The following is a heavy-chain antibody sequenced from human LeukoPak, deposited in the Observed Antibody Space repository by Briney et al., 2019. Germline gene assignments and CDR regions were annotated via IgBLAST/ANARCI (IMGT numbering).Heavy chain of an antibody. V-gene: IGHV3-53*01. CDR1: GFLVSDNY. CDR2: LYTGGST. D-gene: IGHD2-21*02. J-gene: IGHJ4*02. Sequence: GGSLRLSCAASGFLVSDNYMHWLRQAPGKGLEWVSVLYTGGSTYYADSVKGRFTISRDNSKNTLYLQMNSLRAEDTAIYYCAKGKVVTGIDYWGQGTLVTVSS. CDR3: AKGKVVTGIDY.